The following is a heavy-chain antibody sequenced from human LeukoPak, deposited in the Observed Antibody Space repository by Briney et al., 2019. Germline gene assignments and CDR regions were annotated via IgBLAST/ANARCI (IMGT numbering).Heavy chain of an antibody. J-gene: IGHJ4*02. CDR3: ARDRIGGEEY. D-gene: IGHD3-16*01. Sequence: PGGSLRLSCAASGFTFSNYWMSWVRQAPGKGLEWVANIKQDGSEKYYVDSVKGRFIISRDNAENSLCLQMNGLRAEDTAVYFCARDRIGGEEYWGQGTLVTVSS. CDR2: IKQDGSEK. CDR1: GFTFSNYW. V-gene: IGHV3-7*01.